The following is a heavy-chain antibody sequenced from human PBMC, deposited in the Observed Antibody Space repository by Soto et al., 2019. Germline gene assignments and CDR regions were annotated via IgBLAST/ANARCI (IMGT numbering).Heavy chain of an antibody. D-gene: IGHD1-7*01. CDR1: GGTFITFP. J-gene: IGHJ4*02. CDR3: ARDRTGTTLGYFDY. CDR2: ILPVSGTT. V-gene: IGHV1-69*12. Sequence: QVQLVQSGAEVKKPGSSVKVSCKSSGGTFITFPINWVRQAPGQGLEWMGAILPVSGTTNYAQKFQGRVTFSADESTTTAYMEVSSLRSEDTAVYYCARDRTGTTLGYFDYWGQGTRVTVSS.